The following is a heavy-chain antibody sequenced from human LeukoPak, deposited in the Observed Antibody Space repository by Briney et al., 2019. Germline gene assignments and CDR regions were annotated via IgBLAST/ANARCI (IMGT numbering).Heavy chain of an antibody. Sequence: GRSLRLSCAASGFTFSSYGMHWVRQAPGKGLEWVALIGYDGTNEYYADSVKGRFTISRDSSKNTLYLQMKSLRAEDTAVYYCARDFYCSRTSCYAPSFDYWGQGTLVTVSS. V-gene: IGHV3-33*01. J-gene: IGHJ4*02. CDR3: ARDFYCSRTSCYAPSFDY. D-gene: IGHD2-2*01. CDR2: IGYDGTNE. CDR1: GFTFSSYG.